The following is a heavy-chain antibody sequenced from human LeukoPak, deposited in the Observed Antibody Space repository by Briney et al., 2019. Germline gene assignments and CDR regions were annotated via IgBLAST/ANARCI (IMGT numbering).Heavy chain of an antibody. CDR3: ARQFIAALDY. V-gene: IGHV3-30-3*01. CDR2: ISYDGSNK. Sequence: GRSLRLSCAASGYTFSSYAMHWVRQAPGKGLEWVAVISYDGSNKYYADSVKGRFTISRDNSKNTLYLQMNSLRAEDTAVYYCARQFIAALDYWGQGTLVTVSS. CDR1: GYTFSSYA. J-gene: IGHJ4*02. D-gene: IGHD6-6*01.